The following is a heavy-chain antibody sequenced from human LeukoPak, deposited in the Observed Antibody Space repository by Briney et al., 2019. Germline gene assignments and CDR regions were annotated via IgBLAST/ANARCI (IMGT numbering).Heavy chain of an antibody. J-gene: IGHJ6*03. Sequence: GGSLRLSCAASGFTFSSYAMHWVRQAPGKGLEYVSAISSNGGSTYYANSVKGRFTISRDNSKNTLYLQMGSLRAEDMAVYYRGRGVYCSSTSCFREVFRYYYYYMDVWGKGTTVTVSS. CDR1: GFTFSSYA. CDR3: GRGVYCSSTSCFREVFRYYYYYMDV. V-gene: IGHV3-64*01. CDR2: ISSNGGST. D-gene: IGHD2-2*01.